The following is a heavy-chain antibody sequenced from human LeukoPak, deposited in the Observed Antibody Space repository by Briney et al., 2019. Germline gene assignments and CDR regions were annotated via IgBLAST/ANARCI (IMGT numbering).Heavy chain of an antibody. J-gene: IGHJ4*02. CDR3: ARGRYYDSSGSTTFDY. CDR2: MNPNSGNT. CDR1: GYTFTSYD. Sequence: GASVKVSCKASGYTFTSYDINWVRQATGQGLEWMGWMNPNSGNTGYAQKFQGRVTMTRNTSISTAYMELSSLRSEDTAVYYCARGRYYDSSGSTTFDYWGQGTFVTVSS. V-gene: IGHV1-8*01. D-gene: IGHD3-22*01.